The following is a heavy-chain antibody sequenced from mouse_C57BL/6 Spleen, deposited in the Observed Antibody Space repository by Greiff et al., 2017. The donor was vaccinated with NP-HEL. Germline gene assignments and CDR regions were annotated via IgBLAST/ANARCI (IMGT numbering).Heavy chain of an antibody. D-gene: IGHD2-1*01. V-gene: IGHV1-53*01. J-gene: IGHJ2*01. Sequence: QVQLQQPGTELVKPGASVKLSCKASGYTFTSYWMHWVKQRPGQGLEWIGNINPSNGGTNSNEKFKSKATLTVDKSSSTAYMQLSSLTSDDSAVYNCARGGYGNYYFDYWGQGTTVTVSS. CDR3: ARGGYGNYYFDY. CDR2: INPSNGGT. CDR1: GYTFTSYW.